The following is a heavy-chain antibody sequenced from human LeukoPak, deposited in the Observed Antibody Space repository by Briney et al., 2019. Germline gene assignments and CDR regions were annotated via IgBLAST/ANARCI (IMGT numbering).Heavy chain of an antibody. V-gene: IGHV1-8*01. D-gene: IGHD2-15*01. CDR3: ARDGEYCSGGSCWDWFDP. CDR1: GYTFTSYD. Sequence: ASVKVSCKASGYTFTSYDINWVRQATGQGLEWMGWMNPNSGNTGYAQKFQGRVTMTRNTSISTAYMELSSLRSEDTAVYYRARDGEYCSGGSCWDWFDPWGQGTLVTVSS. J-gene: IGHJ5*02. CDR2: MNPNSGNT.